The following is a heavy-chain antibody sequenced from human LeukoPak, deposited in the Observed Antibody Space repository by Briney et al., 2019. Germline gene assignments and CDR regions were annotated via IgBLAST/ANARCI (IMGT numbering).Heavy chain of an antibody. Sequence: SETLSLTCAVYGGSFSGYYWSWIRQPPGKGLEWIGEINHSGSTNYNPSLKSRVTISVDTFKNQFSLKLSSVTAADTAVYYCARGNRYPYYYGSRSTGFDPWGQGTLVTVSS. D-gene: IGHD3-22*01. CDR2: INHSGST. V-gene: IGHV4-34*01. CDR1: GGSFSGYY. CDR3: ARGNRYPYYYGSRSTGFDP. J-gene: IGHJ5*02.